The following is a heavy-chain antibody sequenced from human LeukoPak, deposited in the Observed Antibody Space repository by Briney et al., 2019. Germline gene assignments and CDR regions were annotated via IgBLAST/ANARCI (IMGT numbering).Heavy chain of an antibody. V-gene: IGHV3-23*01. J-gene: IGHJ4*02. D-gene: IGHD6-13*01. CDR3: AKGYSSSWYEGYFDY. CDR1: GFTFGDYG. Sequence: TGGSLRLSCAASGFTFGDYGINWVRQAPGKGLEWVSGIGGSGGSTDYADSVKGRFTISRDNSKSTLYLQMNSLRAEDTAVYYCAKGYSSSWYEGYFDYWGQGTLVTVSS. CDR2: IGGSGGST.